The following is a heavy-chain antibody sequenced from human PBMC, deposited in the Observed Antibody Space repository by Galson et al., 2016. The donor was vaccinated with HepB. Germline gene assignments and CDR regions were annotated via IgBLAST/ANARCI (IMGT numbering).Heavy chain of an antibody. V-gene: IGHV4-39*07. J-gene: IGHJ4*02. CDR2: VYRGKI. CDR3: ARGQEDQDGYDY. D-gene: IGHD2-15*01. Sequence: ETLSLTCTVSDGSISTSSFSWGWIRQPPGKGLECIGTVYRGKIYYSPSLEGRVTISVGMSTDLLSLKVTSVTAADTAMYYCARGQEDQDGYDYWGQGTLVTVSS. CDR1: DGSISTSSFS.